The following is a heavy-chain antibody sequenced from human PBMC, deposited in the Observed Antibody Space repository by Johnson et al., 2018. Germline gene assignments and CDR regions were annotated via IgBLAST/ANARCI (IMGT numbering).Heavy chain of an antibody. J-gene: IGHJ3*02. D-gene: IGHD1-26*01. V-gene: IGHV3-30*18. Sequence: QVQLVQSGGGVVQXGRSLRLXCAASGFTFSSYGMHWVRQAPGKGLEWVAAISYDGSNKYYAVSVKGRFTISRENSKNTLSLQMNSRRAVDTAVYYCAKDHSVGATSGVAFDIWGQGTMVTVSS. CDR3: AKDHSVGATSGVAFDI. CDR1: GFTFSSYG. CDR2: ISYDGSNK.